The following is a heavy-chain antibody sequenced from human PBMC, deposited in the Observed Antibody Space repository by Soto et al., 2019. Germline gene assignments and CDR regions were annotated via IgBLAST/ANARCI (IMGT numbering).Heavy chain of an antibody. V-gene: IGHV4-59*01. CDR2: IYSSGST. J-gene: IGHJ4*02. CDR3: ARDHPHSYGVYYFDY. CDR1: GGSISNYY. Sequence: PSETLSLTCPVSGGSISNYYWSWIRQPPGKGLEWIGYIYSSGSTHYNPSLQSRVTISADTSKNQVSLKVRSVTAADTAVYYCARDHPHSYGVYYFDYWGQGTPVTVSS. D-gene: IGHD5-18*01.